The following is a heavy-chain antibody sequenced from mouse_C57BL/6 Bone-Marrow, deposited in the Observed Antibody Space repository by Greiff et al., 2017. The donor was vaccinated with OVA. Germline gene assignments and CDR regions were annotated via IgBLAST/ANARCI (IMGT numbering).Heavy chain of an antibody. Sequence: QVQLQQPGAELVKPGASVKLSCKASGYTFTSYWMHWVKQRPGQGLEWIGMIHPNSGSTNYNEKFKSKATLTVDKSSNTAYLQLSSLTSEDTAIYYCARWMGYWYFDVWGTGTTVTVSS. J-gene: IGHJ1*03. V-gene: IGHV1-64*01. CDR2: IHPNSGST. CDR1: GYTFTSYW. D-gene: IGHD2-3*01. CDR3: ARWMGYWYFDV.